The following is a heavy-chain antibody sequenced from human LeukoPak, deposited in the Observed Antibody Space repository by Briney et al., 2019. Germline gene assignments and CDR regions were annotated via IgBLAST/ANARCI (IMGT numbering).Heavy chain of an antibody. CDR3: AKSGADSGGNSALVAFDI. D-gene: IGHD4-23*01. J-gene: IGHJ3*02. CDR1: RFSLHRYA. V-gene: IGHV3-23*01. CDR2: ITGIAATT. Sequence: PGVSLSLSCTPSRFSLHRYALRWVRQAPGPGVEGVSAITGIAATTYYADSVQGRVTISRDNSTNTLYLQMNSLRAEETAVYYCAKSGADSGGNSALVAFDIWGQGTMVTVSS.